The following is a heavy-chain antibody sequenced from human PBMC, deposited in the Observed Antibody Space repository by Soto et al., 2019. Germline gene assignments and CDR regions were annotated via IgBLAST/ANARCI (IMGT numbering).Heavy chain of an antibody. CDR2: MNAGNGNT. Sequence: ASVKVSCKASGYTFTSYDINWVRQATGQGLEWMGWMNAGNGNTKYSQKFQGRVTITRDTSASTAYMELSSLRSEDTAVYYCARVLRYFDWSSDYWGQGTLVTVSS. D-gene: IGHD3-9*01. V-gene: IGHV1-3*01. CDR1: GYTFTSYD. J-gene: IGHJ4*02. CDR3: ARVLRYFDWSSDY.